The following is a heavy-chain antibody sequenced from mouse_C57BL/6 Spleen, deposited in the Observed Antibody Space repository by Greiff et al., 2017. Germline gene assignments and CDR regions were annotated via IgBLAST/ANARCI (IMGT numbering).Heavy chain of an antibody. V-gene: IGHV1-52*01. CDR3: ARRQLRLYAMDY. CDR2: IDPSDSES. D-gene: IGHD3-2*02. Sequence: QVQLQQPGAELVRPGSSVKLSCKASGYTFTSYWMHWVKQRPIQGLEWIGNIDPSDSESHYNQKFKDKATWTVDKSSSTAYMQLSRLTAEDSAVCYCARRQLRLYAMDYWGQGTSVTVSS. CDR1: GYTFTSYW. J-gene: IGHJ4*01.